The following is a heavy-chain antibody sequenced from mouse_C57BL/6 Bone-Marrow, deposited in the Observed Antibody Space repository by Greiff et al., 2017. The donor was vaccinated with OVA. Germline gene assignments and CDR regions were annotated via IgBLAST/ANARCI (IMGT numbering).Heavy chain of an antibody. Sequence: VQLQQSGAELVRPGASVKLSCKASGYTFTSYGISWVKQRTGQGLEWIGEIYPRRGNTYYNEKFKGKATLTADKSSSTAYMELRSLTSEDSAVYYCASAVFAYWGQGTLVTVSA. CDR3: ASAVFAY. CDR2: IYPRRGNT. CDR1: GYTFTSYG. V-gene: IGHV1-81*01. J-gene: IGHJ3*01.